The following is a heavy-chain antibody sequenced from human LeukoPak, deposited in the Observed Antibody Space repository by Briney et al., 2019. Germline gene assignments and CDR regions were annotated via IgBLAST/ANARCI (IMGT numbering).Heavy chain of an antibody. D-gene: IGHD6-19*01. CDR3: ATGAVAGTCFDY. Sequence: GRSLRLSCAASGFTFSDYYMSWIHQAPGKGLETASYISSSGSTIYYADSVKGRFTISRDNAKISLYLQMNSLRGEDTAVYYCATGAVAGTCFDYWGQGTLVTVSS. V-gene: IGHV3-11*01. CDR2: ISSSGSTI. J-gene: IGHJ4*02. CDR1: GFTFSDYY.